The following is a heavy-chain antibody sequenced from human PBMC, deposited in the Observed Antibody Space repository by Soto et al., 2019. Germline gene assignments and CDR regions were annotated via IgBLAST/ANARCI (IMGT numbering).Heavy chain of an antibody. Sequence: PGGSLRLSCAGSGFSFSRYSIHWVRQAPGKGPEYVAVISSNGATTYYADSVKGRFTISRDNSKNTAFLQMGSLRDEDMAVYFCAREAGTPGLWYFDLWGRGTLVTVSS. CDR3: AREAGTPGLWYFDL. CDR2: ISSNGATT. V-gene: IGHV3-64*02. D-gene: IGHD1-1*01. J-gene: IGHJ2*01. CDR1: GFSFSRYS.